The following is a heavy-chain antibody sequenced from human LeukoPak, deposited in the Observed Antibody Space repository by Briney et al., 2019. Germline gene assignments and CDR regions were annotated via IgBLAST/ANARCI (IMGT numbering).Heavy chain of an antibody. Sequence: GGSLRLSCAASGFTFSNAWMSWVRLAPGKGLESVGRIKTTSDGGTADYAAPVKGRFTVSRDDSTNTLYLQMNSLKTEDTAVYYCTSGGGTMDYWGQGILVTVSS. J-gene: IGHJ4*02. D-gene: IGHD2-15*01. CDR2: IKTTSDGGTA. CDR3: TSGGGTMDY. CDR1: GFTFSNAW. V-gene: IGHV3-15*01.